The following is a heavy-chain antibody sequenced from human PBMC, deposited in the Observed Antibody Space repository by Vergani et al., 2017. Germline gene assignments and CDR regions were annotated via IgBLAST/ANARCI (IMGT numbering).Heavy chain of an antibody. V-gene: IGHV4-38-2*01. CDR3: ARRKGQFDY. CDR1: DSSIMTNPY. Sequence: QVQLQESGPGLVKPSETLTLTCDVSDSSIMTNPYWGWFRQSPGKGLEWIGEINHSGSTNYNPSLKSRVTISVDTSKNQFSLKLSSVTAADTAVYYCARRKGQFDYWGQGTLVTVSS. J-gene: IGHJ4*02. CDR2: INHSGST.